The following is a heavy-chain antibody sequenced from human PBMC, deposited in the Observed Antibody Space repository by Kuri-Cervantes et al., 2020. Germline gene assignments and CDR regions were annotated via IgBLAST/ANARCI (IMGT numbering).Heavy chain of an antibody. CDR2: ISYDGSNK. CDR1: GFTFSSYG. D-gene: IGHD2-15*01. J-gene: IGHJ4*02. V-gene: IGHV3-30*03. Sequence: GESLKISCAASGFTFSSYGMHWVRQAPGKGLEWVAVISYDGSNKYYADSVKGRFTISRDNSKNTLYLQMNSLRAEDTAVYYCARGLPWYFDYWGQGTLVTVSS. CDR3: ARGLPWYFDY.